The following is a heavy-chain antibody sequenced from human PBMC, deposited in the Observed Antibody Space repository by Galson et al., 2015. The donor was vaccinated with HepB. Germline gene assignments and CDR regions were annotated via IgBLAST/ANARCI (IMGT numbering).Heavy chain of an antibody. CDR2: ISAYNGNT. J-gene: IGHJ4*02. V-gene: IGHV1-18*04. Sequence: SVKVSCKASGYTFTSYGISWVRQAPGQGLEWMGWISAYNGNTNYAQKLQGRVTMATDTSTSTAYMELRSLRSDDTAVYYCAREHDTGYSSSWYYFDYWGQGTLVTVSS. CDR3: AREHDTGYSSSWYYFDY. D-gene: IGHD6-13*01. CDR1: GYTFTSYG.